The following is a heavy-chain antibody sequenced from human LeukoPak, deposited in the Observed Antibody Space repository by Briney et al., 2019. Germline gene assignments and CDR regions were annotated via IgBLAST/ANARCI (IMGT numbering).Heavy chain of an antibody. CDR1: GFTFSKYA. J-gene: IGHJ4*02. CDR2: VSYDGSKK. D-gene: IGHD5-12*01. Sequence: PGGSLRLSCAASGFTFSKYAMHWVRQAPGKGLEWLAFVSYDGSKKYYSDSVKGRFTISRDNSKNTLFLQMNSLRAEDTAVYSCAKDVKFSWPFYFDYWGQGILVTVSS. V-gene: IGHV3-30*04. CDR3: AKDVKFSWPFYFDY.